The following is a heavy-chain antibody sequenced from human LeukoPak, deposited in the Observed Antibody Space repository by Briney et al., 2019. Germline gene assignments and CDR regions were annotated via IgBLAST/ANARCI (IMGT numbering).Heavy chain of an antibody. CDR1: VYTFTSYG. CDR2: ISAYNGNT. CDR3: ASGPTERGITTLPYYYYMDV. D-gene: IGHD1-1*01. Sequence: GASVKVSCKASVYTFTSYGISWVRQSPGQGLEWMGWISAYNGNTNYAQKLQGRVTITTDESTSTAYMELSSLRSEDTAVYYCASGPTERGITTLPYYYYMDVWGKGTTVTVSS. V-gene: IGHV1-18*01. J-gene: IGHJ6*03.